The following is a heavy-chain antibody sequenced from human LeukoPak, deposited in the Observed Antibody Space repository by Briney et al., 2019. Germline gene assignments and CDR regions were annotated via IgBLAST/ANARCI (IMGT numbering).Heavy chain of an antibody. V-gene: IGHV3-23*01. CDR1: GFTFSSYA. CDR2: ISGGHGGT. D-gene: IGHD1/OR15-1a*01. CDR3: AKGQYASGWNSGNY. Sequence: GGSLRLSCAASGFTFSSYAMSWVRQAPGKGLEWVSSISGGHGGTYYADSVKGRFTISRDDSKNTLYLQVNSLRAEDTAVHYCAKGQYASGWNSGNYWGQGTLVTVSS. J-gene: IGHJ4*02.